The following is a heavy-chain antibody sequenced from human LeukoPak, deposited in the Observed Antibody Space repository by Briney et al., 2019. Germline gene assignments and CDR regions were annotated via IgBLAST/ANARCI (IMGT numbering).Heavy chain of an antibody. CDR2: ISWNSGSI. Sequence: GGSLRLSCAASGFTFDDYAMHWVRQAPGKGLEWVSGISWNSGSIGYGDSVKGRFTISRDNAKNSLYLQMNSLRAEDTAVYYCARVGSGWYPNWFDPWGQGTLVTVSS. V-gene: IGHV3-9*01. D-gene: IGHD6-19*01. CDR3: ARVGSGWYPNWFDP. J-gene: IGHJ5*02. CDR1: GFTFDDYA.